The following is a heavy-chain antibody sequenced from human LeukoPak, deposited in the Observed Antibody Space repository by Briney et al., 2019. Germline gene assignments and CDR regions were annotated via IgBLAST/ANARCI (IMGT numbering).Heavy chain of an antibody. CDR3: AKDLTAAGADY. J-gene: IGHJ4*02. V-gene: IGHV3-7*03. D-gene: IGHD6-13*01. Sequence: GGSLRLSCAASGFTFSSYWMSWVRQAPGKGLEWVANIKQDGSEKYYVDSVKGRFTISRDNAKNTLYLQMNSLRAEDTAVYYCAKDLTAAGADYWGQGTLVTVSS. CDR1: GFTFSSYW. CDR2: IKQDGSEK.